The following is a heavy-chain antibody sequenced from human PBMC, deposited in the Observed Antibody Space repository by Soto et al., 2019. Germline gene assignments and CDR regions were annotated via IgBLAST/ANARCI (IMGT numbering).Heavy chain of an antibody. CDR2: INPNSGGT. J-gene: IGHJ5*02. CDR1: GYTFTGYY. CDR3: ASPRDHNSQQLVPWFDP. V-gene: IGHV1-2*02. Sequence: QVQLVQSGAEVKKPGASVKVSCKASGYTFTGYYMHWVRQAPGQGLEWMGWINPNSGGTNYAQKFQGRVTMTRDTSISPAYMEMSRLRSDDTAVSYCASPRDHNSQQLVPWFDPWGQGTLVTVSS. D-gene: IGHD6-13*01.